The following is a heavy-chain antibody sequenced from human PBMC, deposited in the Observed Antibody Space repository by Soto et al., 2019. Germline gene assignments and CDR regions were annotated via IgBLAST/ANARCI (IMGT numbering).Heavy chain of an antibody. CDR3: AISHGPDAFDI. J-gene: IGHJ3*02. CDR2: IIPVFGTA. V-gene: IGHV1-69*13. CDR1: GGTFSSYA. Sequence: SVNVSCKASGGTFSSYAISWVRQAPGQGLEWMGGIIPVFGTANYAQKFQGRVTITADESTSTAYMELSSLRSEDTAVYYCAISHGPDAFDIWGQGTMVTVSS.